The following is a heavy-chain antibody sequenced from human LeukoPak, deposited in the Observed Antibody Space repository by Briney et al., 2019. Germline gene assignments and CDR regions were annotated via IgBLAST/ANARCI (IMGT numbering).Heavy chain of an antibody. J-gene: IGHJ3*01. V-gene: IGHV4-39*01. CDR2: TFYTGRT. CDR3: ARRRHNFDFHDV. CDR1: GDSIISNIYW. Sequence: PSETLSLTCTVSGDSIISNIYWWDWVRLPPGKGLEWIGATFYTGRTFYSPSLKSRVTISVDTSKNQFSLDLSSATAADTAVYYCARRRHNFDFHDVWGQGTRVTVSS. D-gene: IGHD3/OR15-3a*01.